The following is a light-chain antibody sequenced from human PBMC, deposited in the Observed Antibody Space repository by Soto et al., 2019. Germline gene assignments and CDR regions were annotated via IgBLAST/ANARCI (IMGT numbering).Light chain of an antibody. V-gene: IGKV1-5*03. CDR1: QSIDSW. J-gene: IGKJ4*01. CDR3: QQYKSFSLT. Sequence: DIQMTQSPSTLSASVGERVTITCRASQSIDSWLAWYQQKPGKAPNLLIYKTSNLESGVPSRFSGSGSVTEFSLTISSLQPDDFATYYCQQYKSFSLTFGGGTRVEVK. CDR2: KTS.